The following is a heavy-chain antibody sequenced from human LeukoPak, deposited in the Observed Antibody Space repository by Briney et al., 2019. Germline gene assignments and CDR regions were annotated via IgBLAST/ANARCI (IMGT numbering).Heavy chain of an antibody. Sequence: PSQTLSLTCTVSGGSLSSGSYYWSWIRQPAGKGLEWIGRIYTSGSTNYNPSLKSRVTISVDTSKNQFSLKLSSVTAADTAVYYYAREGQTGSSVDYWGQGTLVTVSS. CDR3: AREGQTGSSVDY. V-gene: IGHV4-61*02. D-gene: IGHD1-1*01. J-gene: IGHJ4*02. CDR2: IYTSGST. CDR1: GGSLSSGSYY.